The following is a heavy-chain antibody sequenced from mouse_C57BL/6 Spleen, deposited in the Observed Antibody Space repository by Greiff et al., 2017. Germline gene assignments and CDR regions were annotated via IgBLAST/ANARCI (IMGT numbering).Heavy chain of an antibody. J-gene: IGHJ2*01. CDR3: ANYGSSLDY. CDR1: GYAFSSSW. CDR2: IYPGDGDT. V-gene: IGHV1-82*01. Sequence: VQVVESGPELVKPGASVKISCKASGYAFSSSWLNWVKQRPGKGLEWIGRIYPGDGDTNYNGKFKGKATLTADKSSSTAYMQLSSLTSEDSAVYFCANYGSSLDYWGQGTTLTVSS. D-gene: IGHD1-1*01.